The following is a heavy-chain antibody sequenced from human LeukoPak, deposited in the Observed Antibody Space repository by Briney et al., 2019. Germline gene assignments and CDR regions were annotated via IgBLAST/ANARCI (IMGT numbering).Heavy chain of an antibody. J-gene: IGHJ3*02. V-gene: IGHV3-21*01. CDR1: GFTFSSYS. CDR3: ARDSCSGGSCQGRVDAFDI. Sequence: SGGSLRLSCAASGFTFSSYSMNWVRQAAGKGLEWVSSISSSSSYIYYAYSVKGRFTISRANAKNSLYLQMNSLRAEDTAVYYCARDSCSGGSCQGRVDAFDIWGQGTMVTVSS. CDR2: ISSSSSYI. D-gene: IGHD2-15*01.